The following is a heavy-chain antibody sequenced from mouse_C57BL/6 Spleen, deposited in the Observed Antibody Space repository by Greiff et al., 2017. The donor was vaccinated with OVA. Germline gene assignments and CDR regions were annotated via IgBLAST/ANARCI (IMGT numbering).Heavy chain of an antibody. J-gene: IGHJ1*03. CDR1: GFSLTSYG. Sequence: VQLQQSGPGLVAPSQCLSITCTVSGFSLTSYGVHWVRQPPGQGLEWLVVIWSDGSTTYNSALKSSLSISKDNSKSQVFLKMNSLQTEDTAMYYCARHNGRDWYFDVWGTGTTVTVSS. CDR2: IWSDGST. D-gene: IGHD1-1*01. CDR3: ARHNGRDWYFDV. V-gene: IGHV2-6-1*01.